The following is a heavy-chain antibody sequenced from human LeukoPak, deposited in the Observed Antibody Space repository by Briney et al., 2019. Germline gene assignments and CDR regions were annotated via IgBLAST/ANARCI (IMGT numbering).Heavy chain of an antibody. CDR2: IKQDGSEK. J-gene: IGHJ4*02. D-gene: IGHD2-21*01. CDR3: YSAVPDY. Sequence: GGSLRLSCAASGFTFNNYWMSWVRQAPGKGLEWVANIKQDGSEKNYVDSVKGRFTISRDNAKNSLYLQMNSLRVEDTAVYSCYSAVPDYWGQGTLVTVSS. CDR1: GFTFNNYW. V-gene: IGHV3-7*01.